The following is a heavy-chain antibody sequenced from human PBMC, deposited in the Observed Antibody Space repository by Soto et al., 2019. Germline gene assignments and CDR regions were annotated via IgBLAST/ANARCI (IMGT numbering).Heavy chain of an antibody. J-gene: IGHJ6*02. D-gene: IGHD3-9*01. V-gene: IGHV5-51*01. CDR3: ARQGIFSFPIYGMDV. CDR2: IYPGDSDT. CDR1: GYSFTSYW. Sequence: GESLKISCKGSGYSFTSYWIGWVRQMPGKGLEWMGIIYPGDSDTRYSPSFQGQVTISADKSISTAYLQWSSLKASDTAMYYCARQGIFSFPIYGMDVWGQGTTVTISS.